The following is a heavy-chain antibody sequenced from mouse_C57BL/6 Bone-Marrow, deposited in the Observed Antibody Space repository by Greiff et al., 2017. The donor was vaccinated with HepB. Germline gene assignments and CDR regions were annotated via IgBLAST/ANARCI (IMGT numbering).Heavy chain of an antibody. D-gene: IGHD1-1*01. J-gene: IGHJ4*01. CDR3: ARRPITTVVKDYAMDY. Sequence: VQLQQSGPELVKPGASVKISCKASGYSFTGYYMHWVKQSHGNILDWIGYIYPYNGVSSYNQKFKGKATLTVDKSSSTAYMELRSLTSEDSAVYYCARRPITTVVKDYAMDYWGQGTSVTVSS. V-gene: IGHV1-31*01. CDR1: GYSFTGYY. CDR2: IYPYNGVS.